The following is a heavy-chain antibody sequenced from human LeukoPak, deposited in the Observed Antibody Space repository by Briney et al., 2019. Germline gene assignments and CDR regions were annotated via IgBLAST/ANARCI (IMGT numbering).Heavy chain of an antibody. CDR3: ARASGYSYGLAYDY. J-gene: IGHJ4*02. CDR1: GYTFTSYG. CDR2: INTNTGNP. V-gene: IGHV7-4-1*02. D-gene: IGHD5-18*01. Sequence: ASVKVSCKASGYTFTSYGISWVRQAPGQGLEWMGWINTNTGNPTYAQGFTGRFVFSLDTSVSTAYLQISSLKAEDTAVYYYARASGYSYGLAYDYWGQGTLVTVSS.